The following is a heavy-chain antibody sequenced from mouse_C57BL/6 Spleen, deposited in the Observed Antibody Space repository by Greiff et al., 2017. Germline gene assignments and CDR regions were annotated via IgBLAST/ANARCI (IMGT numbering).Heavy chain of an antibody. Sequence: QVQLQQPGAELVKPGASVKLSCKASGYTFTSYWMQWVKQRPGQGLEWIGEIDPSDSYTNYNQKFKGKATLTVDTSSSTAYMQLSSLTSEDSAVYYCARGIYDGYYGFAYWGQGTLVTVSA. CDR2: IDPSDSYT. CDR3: ARGIYDGYYGFAY. D-gene: IGHD2-3*01. V-gene: IGHV1-50*01. CDR1: GYTFTSYW. J-gene: IGHJ3*01.